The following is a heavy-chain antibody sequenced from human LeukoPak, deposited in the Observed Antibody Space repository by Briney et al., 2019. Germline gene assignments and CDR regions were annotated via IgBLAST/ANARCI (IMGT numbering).Heavy chain of an antibody. D-gene: IGHD2-2*01. V-gene: IGHV3-30*02. CDR3: AKDFGYCSSTSCSGDAFDI. CDR1: GFTFSSFA. CDR2: IWYGGSNK. Sequence: GSLRLSCAASGFTFSSFAMHWVRQAPGKGLEWVAVIWYGGSNKYYADSVKGRFTISRDNSKNTLYLQMNSLRAEDTAVYYCAKDFGYCSSTSCSGDAFDIWGQGTMVTVSS. J-gene: IGHJ3*02.